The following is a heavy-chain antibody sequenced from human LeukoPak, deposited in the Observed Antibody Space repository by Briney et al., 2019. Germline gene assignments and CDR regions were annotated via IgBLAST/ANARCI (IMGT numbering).Heavy chain of an antibody. CDR1: GFTFSRDW. J-gene: IGHJ1*01. D-gene: IGHD3-22*01. Sequence: GGALRVSSAAPGFTFSRDWMHRVSHTLRKRLLWVSRIKSDGSINYADSVTCRSTFTSDNTKNTVSLQMKSMSSEHTSVYYRTRAPSEIGGYYPEYFRHWGQGTLVTVSS. CDR2: IKSDGSI. V-gene: IGHV3-74*01. CDR3: TRAPSEIGGYYPEYFRH.